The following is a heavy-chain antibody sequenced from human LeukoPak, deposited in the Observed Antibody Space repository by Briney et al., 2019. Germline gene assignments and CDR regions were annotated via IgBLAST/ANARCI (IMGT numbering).Heavy chain of an antibody. J-gene: IGHJ4*02. CDR1: GFTFSSYG. CDR3: VQGTRRGAITMVRGVIGKSYYFDS. Sequence: GGSLRLSCAASGFTFSSYGMHWVRQAPGKGLEWVAFIRYDGGNKYYADSVKGRFTISRDNSKNTLYLQMNSLRAADTALYYCVQGTRRGAITMVRGVIGKSYYFDSWGQGTLVTVSS. V-gene: IGHV3-30*02. CDR2: IRYDGGNK. D-gene: IGHD3-10*01.